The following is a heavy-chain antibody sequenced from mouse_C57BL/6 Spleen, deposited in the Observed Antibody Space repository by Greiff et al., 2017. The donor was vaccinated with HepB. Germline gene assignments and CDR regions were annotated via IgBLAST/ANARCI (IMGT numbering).Heavy chain of an antibody. CDR1: GFTFSSYA. J-gene: IGHJ2*01. D-gene: IGHD3-1*01. V-gene: IGHV5-4*03. Sequence: EVMLVESGGGLVKPGGSLKLSCAASGFTFSSYAMSWVRQTPEKRLEWVATISDGGSYTYYPDNVKGRFTISRVNAKNNLYLQMSHLKSEDTAMYYCARGLGGYYFDYWGQGTTLTVSS. CDR3: ARGLGGYYFDY. CDR2: ISDGGSYT.